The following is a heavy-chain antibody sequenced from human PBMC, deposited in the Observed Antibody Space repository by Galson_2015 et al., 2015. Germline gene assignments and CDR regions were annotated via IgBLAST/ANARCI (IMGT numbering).Heavy chain of an antibody. J-gene: IGHJ4*02. CDR1: GFTFDDYP. CDR3: AKESYYYGSGSYLSYFDY. Sequence: SLRLSCAASGFTFDDYPMHWVRQAPGKGLEWVSLISWDGGSTYYADSVKGRFTISRDNSKNSLYLQMNSLRTEDTALYYCAKESYYYGSGSYLSYFDYWGQGTLVTVSS. V-gene: IGHV3-43*01. CDR2: ISWDGGST. D-gene: IGHD3-10*01.